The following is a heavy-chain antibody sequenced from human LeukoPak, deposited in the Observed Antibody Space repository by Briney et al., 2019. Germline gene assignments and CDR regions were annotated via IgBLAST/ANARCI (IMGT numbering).Heavy chain of an antibody. CDR3: ARGFSY. J-gene: IGHJ4*02. V-gene: IGHV3-48*03. CDR1: GFTFSSYE. Sequence: SLRLSCIASGFTFSSYEMSWVRQAPGKGLKWVSYITCSSGNFYGDSVKGRFTISRENAKNSLYLQMNSLRAEDTAVYYCARGFSYWGQGTLVTVSS. CDR2: ITCSSGN.